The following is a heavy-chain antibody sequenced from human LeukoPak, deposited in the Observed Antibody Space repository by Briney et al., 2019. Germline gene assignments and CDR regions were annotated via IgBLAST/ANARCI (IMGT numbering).Heavy chain of an antibody. CDR3: ARGGDTSGHYYFEYFHH. J-gene: IGHJ1*01. CDR1: GGSFSGYY. CDR2: INHSGST. V-gene: IGHV4-34*01. Sequence: KPSETLSLTCAVYGGSFSGYYWSWIRQPPGKGLEWIGEINHSGSTNYNPSLKSRVTISVDTSKNQFSLKLSSVTAADTAVYYCARGGDTSGHYYFEYFHHWGQGTLVAVSS. D-gene: IGHD3-22*01.